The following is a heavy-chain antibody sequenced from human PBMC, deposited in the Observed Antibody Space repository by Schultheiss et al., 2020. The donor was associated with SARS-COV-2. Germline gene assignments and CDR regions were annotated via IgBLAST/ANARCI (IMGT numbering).Heavy chain of an antibody. CDR1: GGSISSYY. J-gene: IGHJ4*02. Sequence: SETLSLTCTVSGGSISSYYWSWIRQPPGKGLEWIGYIYYSGSTNYNPPLKSRVTISVDTSKNQFSLRLNSVTAADTAVYYCARTDAGLKAWGQGTLVTVSS. CDR3: ARTDAGLKA. CDR2: IYYSGST. D-gene: IGHD5-24*01. V-gene: IGHV4-59*01.